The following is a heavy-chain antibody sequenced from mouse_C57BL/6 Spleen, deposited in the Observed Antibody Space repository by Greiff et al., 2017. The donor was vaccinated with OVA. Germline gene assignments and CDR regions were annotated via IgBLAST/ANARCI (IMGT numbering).Heavy chain of an antibody. J-gene: IGHJ4*01. V-gene: IGHV1-42*01. CDR2: INPSTGGT. CDR1: GYSFTGYY. CDR3: ARPYYSNSYAMDY. Sequence: VQLQQSGPELVKPGASVKISCKASGYSFTGYYMNWVKQSPEKSLEWIGEINPSTGGTTYNQKFKAKATLTVDKSSSTAYMQLKSLTSEDSAVYYCARPYYSNSYAMDYWGQGTSVTVSS. D-gene: IGHD2-5*01.